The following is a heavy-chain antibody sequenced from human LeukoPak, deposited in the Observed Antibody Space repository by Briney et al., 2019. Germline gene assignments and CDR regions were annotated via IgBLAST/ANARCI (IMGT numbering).Heavy chain of an antibody. D-gene: IGHD6-13*01. CDR3: ARGAAVGQTRDY. Sequence: ASVKVSCKVSGYTLTELSMHWVRQAPGQGLEWMGRINPNSGDRNYAQKFQGRVTMTRDTSISAAYMELSSLRSDDTAVYYCARGAAVGQTRDYWGQGTLVTVSS. J-gene: IGHJ4*02. CDR1: GYTLTELS. V-gene: IGHV1-2*06. CDR2: INPNSGDR.